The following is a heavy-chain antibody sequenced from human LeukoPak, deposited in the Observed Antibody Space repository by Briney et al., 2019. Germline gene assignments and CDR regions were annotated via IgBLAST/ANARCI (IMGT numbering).Heavy chain of an antibody. CDR3: AKDRGLYGDYFDY. Sequence: GGSLRLSCAASGFTFSSYGMHWVRQAPGKGLEWVAVISYDGSNKYYADSVKGRFTISRDNAKNSLYLQMNSLRDEDTAFYYCAKDRGLYGDYFDYWGRGTLVTVSS. D-gene: IGHD4-17*01. CDR1: GFTFSSYG. CDR2: ISYDGSNK. V-gene: IGHV3-30*18. J-gene: IGHJ4*02.